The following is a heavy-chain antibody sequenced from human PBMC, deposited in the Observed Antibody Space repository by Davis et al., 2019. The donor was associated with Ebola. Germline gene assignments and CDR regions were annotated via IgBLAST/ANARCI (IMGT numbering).Heavy chain of an antibody. CDR2: INPSGGST. Sequence: ASVKVSCKASGYTFTSYYMHWVRQAPGQGLEWMGIINPSGGSTSYAQKFQGRVTMTRDTSTSTVYMELSSLRSEDTAVYYCARSPRKNMVQGVITADWGQGTLVTVSS. V-gene: IGHV1-46*01. J-gene: IGHJ4*02. D-gene: IGHD3-10*01. CDR3: ARSPRKNMVQGVITAD. CDR1: GYTFTSYY.